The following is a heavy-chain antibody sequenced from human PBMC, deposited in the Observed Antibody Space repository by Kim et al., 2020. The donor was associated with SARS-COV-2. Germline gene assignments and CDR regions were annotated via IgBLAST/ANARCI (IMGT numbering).Heavy chain of an antibody. J-gene: IGHJ6*02. CDR1: GFTVSSYY. D-gene: IGHD1-26*01. CDR3: ARAEVGWESGMDV. V-gene: IGHV3-53*01. CDR2: IYTGGRT. Sequence: GGSLRLSCAPSGFTVSSYYMTWVRQAPGKGLEWVSVIYTGGRTYYAASVKGRFTLSRDNSNNMLYLQMNSLRVDDTAVYYCARAEVGWESGMDVWGQWTTVIVSS.